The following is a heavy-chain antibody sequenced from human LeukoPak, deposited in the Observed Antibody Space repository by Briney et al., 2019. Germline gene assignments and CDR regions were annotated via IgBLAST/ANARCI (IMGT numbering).Heavy chain of an antibody. D-gene: IGHD3-22*01. J-gene: IGHJ4*02. V-gene: IGHV1-69*13. CDR3: ARRPLYDSSGCYFDY. CDR2: IIPIFGTA. CDR1: GYTFTNYD. Sequence: SVKVSCKASGYTFTNYDISWVRQAPGQGLEWMGGIIPIFGTANYAQKFQGRVTITADESTSTAYMELSSLRSEDTAVYYCARRPLYDSSGCYFDYWGQGTLVTVSS.